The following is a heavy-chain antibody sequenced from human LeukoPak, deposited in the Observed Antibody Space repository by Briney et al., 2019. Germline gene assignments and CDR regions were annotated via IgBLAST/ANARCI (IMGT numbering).Heavy chain of an antibody. V-gene: IGHV1-69*06. CDR3: ARVVGLTGYSSSWYSGYYYYMDV. CDR2: IIPIFGTT. CDR1: GYTFTSYA. D-gene: IGHD6-13*01. Sequence: SVKVSCKASGYTFTSYAMNWVRQAPGQGLEWMGGIIPIFGTTNYAQKFQDRVTITADKSTSTAYMELSSLRSEDAAVYYCARVVGLTGYSSSWYSGYYYYMDVWGKGTTVTVSS. J-gene: IGHJ6*03.